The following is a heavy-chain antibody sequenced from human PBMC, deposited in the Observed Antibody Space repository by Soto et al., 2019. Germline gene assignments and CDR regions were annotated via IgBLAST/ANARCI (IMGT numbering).Heavy chain of an antibody. CDR1: GFIFSTYT. CDR2: MSYDGSQK. Sequence: QVQLVESGGGVVQPGGSLRLSCAASGFIFSTYTMHWVRQAPGKGLEWLTVMSYDGSQKYYADSVKGRLTISRDNSKNTLYLQMTSLRAEDTAVYHCAIAKSSSWHNFDYWGQGTLVTVSS. CDR3: AIAKSSSWHNFDY. D-gene: IGHD6-13*01. V-gene: IGHV3-30-3*01. J-gene: IGHJ4*02.